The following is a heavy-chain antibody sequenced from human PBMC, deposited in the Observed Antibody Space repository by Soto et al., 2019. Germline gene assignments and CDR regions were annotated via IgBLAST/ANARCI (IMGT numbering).Heavy chain of an antibody. CDR3: ASDRNWNFVQSACDI. CDR1: GFTVSSYG. J-gene: IGHJ3*02. CDR2: IWYDGSNK. Sequence: QVQLVESGGGVVQPGRSLRLSCAAAGFTVSSYGMHWVRQAPGKGLEWVAVIWYDGSNKYYADSEQGRFTISRDNPKNTQYLQRNGLRPSQMAVYYCASDRNWNFVQSACDIWGQGTMVSVS. V-gene: IGHV3-33*01. D-gene: IGHD1-1*01.